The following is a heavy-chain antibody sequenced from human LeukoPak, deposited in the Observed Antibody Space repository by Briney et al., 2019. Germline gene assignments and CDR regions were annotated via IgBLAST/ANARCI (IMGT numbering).Heavy chain of an antibody. CDR1: GYSISSGYY. CDR2: IYHSGST. V-gene: IGHV4-38-2*02. CDR3: ARGDPSSGWFRGGVDF. J-gene: IGHJ4*02. Sequence: SETLSLTCTVSGYSISSGYYWGWIRQPPGKGLEWIGSIYHSGSTYYNPSLKSRVTISVDTSKNQFSLKLSSVTAADTAVYYCARGDPSSGWFRGGVDFWGQGTLVTVSS. D-gene: IGHD6-19*01.